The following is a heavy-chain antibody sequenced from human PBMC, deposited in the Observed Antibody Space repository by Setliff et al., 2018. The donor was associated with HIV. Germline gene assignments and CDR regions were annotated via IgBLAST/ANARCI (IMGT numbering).Heavy chain of an antibody. V-gene: IGHV1-69-2*01. Sequence: ASVKVSCKTSGYFFSEFYIHWVQQAPGKGLEWMGRVNPEDGETIYAEKFQGRATITTDTSTDTAYMELSSLRFDDTAVYYCARSGGGWYNWFEPWGPGTPVTVSS. D-gene: IGHD3-16*01. CDR3: ARSGGGWYNWFEP. CDR2: VNPEDGET. J-gene: IGHJ5*02. CDR1: GYFFSEFY.